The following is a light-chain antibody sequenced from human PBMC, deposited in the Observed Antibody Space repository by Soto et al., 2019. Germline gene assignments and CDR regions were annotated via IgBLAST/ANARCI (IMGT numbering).Light chain of an antibody. CDR3: SLYTSENTYV. J-gene: IGLJ1*01. CDR1: SSDVGGYNY. Sequence: QSALTQPASVSGSPGQSITISCSGTSSDVGGYNYVSWYQQHPDKAPKLIIYEASNRPSGVPDRFSGSKSGNTASLTISGLQAADEADYYCSLYTSENTYVFGTGTKVTAL. V-gene: IGLV2-14*01. CDR2: EAS.